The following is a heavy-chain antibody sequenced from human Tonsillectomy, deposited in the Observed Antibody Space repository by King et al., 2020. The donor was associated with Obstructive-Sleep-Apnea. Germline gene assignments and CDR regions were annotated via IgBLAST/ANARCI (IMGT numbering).Heavy chain of an antibody. V-gene: IGHV3-74*01. CDR1: GFTFSGYW. J-gene: IGHJ5*02. D-gene: IGHD1-26*01. CDR2: INSDGSST. CDR3: ARGGEGGIYSWFDP. Sequence: VQLVESGGGLVQPGGSLRLSCTASGFTFSGYWMHWVRQAPGKGLVWVSRINSDGSSTTYADSVKGRFTISRDNAKNTLYLQMNSLRAEDTAVYYCARGGEGGIYSWFDPWGQGTLVTVSS.